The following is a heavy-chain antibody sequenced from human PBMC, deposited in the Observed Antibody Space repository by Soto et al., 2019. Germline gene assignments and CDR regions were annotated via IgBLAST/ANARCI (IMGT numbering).Heavy chain of an antibody. V-gene: IGHV5-51*01. Sequence: GESLKISCTGSGYSFSTYWIAWVRQMPGKGLEWVGIIYPGDSDTRYSPSFQGQVTISADTSTKTAYLQWSSLKASDTAIYYCARLPQFPWFGALTPRAYYFNYWGPGTLVTVSS. CDR3: ARLPQFPWFGALTPRAYYFNY. D-gene: IGHD3-10*01. J-gene: IGHJ4*02. CDR2: IYPGDSDT. CDR1: GYSFSTYW.